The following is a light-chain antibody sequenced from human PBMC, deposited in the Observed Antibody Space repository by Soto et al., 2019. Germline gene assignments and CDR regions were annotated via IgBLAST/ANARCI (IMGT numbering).Light chain of an antibody. J-gene: IGKJ2*01. Sequence: DIQMTQSPSTLSAYVGERVTITCRASQGISNYLAWYQQKPGKVPKLLIYAASTLQSGVPSRFSGSGSGTDFTLTISSLQPEDVATYYCQKYNSAPRTFGQGTKLEIK. CDR2: AAS. CDR1: QGISNY. V-gene: IGKV1-27*01. CDR3: QKYNSAPRT.